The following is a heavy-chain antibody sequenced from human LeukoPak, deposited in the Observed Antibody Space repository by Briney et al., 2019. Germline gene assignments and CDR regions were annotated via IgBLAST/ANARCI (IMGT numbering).Heavy chain of an antibody. Sequence: SVRVSCKASGGTFSSYAISWVRQAPGQGLEWMGRIIPIFGTANYAQKFQGRVTITADKSTSTAYMELSSLRSEDTAVYYCARDLRYYDSSGYLPWGQGTLVTVSS. D-gene: IGHD3-22*01. CDR2: IIPIFGTA. CDR3: ARDLRYYDSSGYLP. CDR1: GGTFSSYA. J-gene: IGHJ5*02. V-gene: IGHV1-69*06.